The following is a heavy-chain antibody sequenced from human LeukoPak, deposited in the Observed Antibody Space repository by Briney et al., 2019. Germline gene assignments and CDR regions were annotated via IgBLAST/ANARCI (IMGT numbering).Heavy chain of an antibody. D-gene: IGHD3-9*01. CDR3: AKHSTGYDIYNWFDP. V-gene: IGHV3-23*01. Sequence: PGGSLRLSCAASGFTFINAWMSWVRQAPGKGLEWVSAISGSGGSTYYADSVKGRFTISRGNSKNTLYLQMNSLRAEDTAVYYCAKHSTGYDIYNWFDPWGQGTLVTVSS. J-gene: IGHJ5*02. CDR2: ISGSGGST. CDR1: GFTFINAW.